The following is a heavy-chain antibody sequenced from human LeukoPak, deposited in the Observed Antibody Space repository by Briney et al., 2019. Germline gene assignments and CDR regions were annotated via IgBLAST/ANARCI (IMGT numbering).Heavy chain of an antibody. D-gene: IGHD3-10*01. V-gene: IGHV3-53*01. J-gene: IGHJ4*02. Sequence: PGGSLRLSCAASGFTVSSNYMSWVRQAPGKGLEWVSVIYSGGSTYYSDSVKGRFTISRDNSKNTLYPQMNSLRAEDTAVYYCARDGSDVAGNRDYWGQGTLVTVSS. CDR2: IYSGGST. CDR1: GFTVSSNY. CDR3: ARDGSDVAGNRDY.